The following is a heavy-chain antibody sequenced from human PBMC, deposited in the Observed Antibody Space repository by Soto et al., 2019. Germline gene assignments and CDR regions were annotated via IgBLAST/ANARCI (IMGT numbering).Heavy chain of an antibody. V-gene: IGHV1-2*02. CDR1: GYTFTGYY. CDR3: ARYYSPPIDSTLVRPCYWFDP. J-gene: IGHJ5*02. CDR2: INLNSGGT. Sequence: ASVKVSCQSSGYTFTGYYMHWVRQAPGQGLAWMGWINLNSGGTNYAQKFQGRVTMTRDTSISTAYMELSRLRSDDTAVYYCARYYSPPIDSTLVRPCYWFDPWGQGTLVTVSS. D-gene: IGHD3-22*01.